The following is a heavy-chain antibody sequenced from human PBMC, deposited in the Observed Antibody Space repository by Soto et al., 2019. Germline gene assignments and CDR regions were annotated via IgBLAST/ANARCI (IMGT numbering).Heavy chain of an antibody. D-gene: IGHD3-22*01. J-gene: IGHJ4*02. V-gene: IGHV1-18*01. Sequence: ASVKVSCKASGYTFTSYGISCVRQAPGQGLEWMGWISAYNGNTNYAQKLQGRVTMTTDTSTSTAYMELRSLRSDDTAVYYCARVYKHADYDSSGYYYGPDYWGQGTLVTVSS. CDR2: ISAYNGNT. CDR3: ARVYKHADYDSSGYYYGPDY. CDR1: GYTFTSYG.